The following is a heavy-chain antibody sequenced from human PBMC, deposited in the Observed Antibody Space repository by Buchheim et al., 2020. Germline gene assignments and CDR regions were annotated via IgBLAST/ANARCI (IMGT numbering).Heavy chain of an antibody. CDR3: ARMPTGSQYGKFDY. D-gene: IGHD3-9*01. J-gene: IGHJ4*02. CDR2: INGDGSTS. CDR1: GFTFGNYW. V-gene: IGHV3-74*03. Sequence: EVQLVDSGGGLVQRGGSLRLSCAASGFTFGNYWMHWVRQAPGKGLMWVSRINGDGSTSTYADSVKGRFTISRDNAKNTLYLQMNNLRPEDTAVYYCARMPTGSQYGKFDYWGQGAL.